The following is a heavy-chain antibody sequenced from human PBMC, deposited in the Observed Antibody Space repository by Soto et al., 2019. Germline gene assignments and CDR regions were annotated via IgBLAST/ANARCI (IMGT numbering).Heavy chain of an antibody. CDR3: ARGVYYFDY. CDR2: MKEDGSEK. V-gene: IGHV3-7*03. J-gene: IGHJ4*02. CDR1: EFIFSNYW. D-gene: IGHD2-8*01. Sequence: WWSLRLSCSASEFIFSNYWMSWVRQAPGKGLEWVANMKEDGSEKYYVDSVKGRFTISRDNAKNSVYLQMNSLRAEDTAVYYCARGVYYFDYWGQGTLVTVSS.